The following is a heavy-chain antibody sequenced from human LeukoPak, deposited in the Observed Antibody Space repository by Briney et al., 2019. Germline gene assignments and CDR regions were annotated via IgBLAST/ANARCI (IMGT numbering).Heavy chain of an antibody. J-gene: IGHJ3*02. CDR2: IYYSGST. CDR1: GGSISSYY. V-gene: IGHV4-59*01. Sequence: PSETLSLTXTVSGGSISSYYWSWIRQPPGKGLEWIGYIYYSGSTNYNPSLKSRVTISVDTSRNQFSLKLSSVTAADTAVYYCARDVGHFDIWGQGTMVTVSS. CDR3: ARDVGHFDI.